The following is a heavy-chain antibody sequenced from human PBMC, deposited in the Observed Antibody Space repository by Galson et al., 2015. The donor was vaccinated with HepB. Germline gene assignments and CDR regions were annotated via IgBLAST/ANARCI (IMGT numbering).Heavy chain of an antibody. Sequence: SLRLSCAASGFTFSSYAMSWVRQAPGKGLEWVSAISGSGGSTYYADSVKGRFTISRDNSKNTLYLQMNSLRAEDTAVYYCAKPGFPRITMIVVVHYFDYWGQGTLVTVSS. D-gene: IGHD3-22*01. CDR1: GFTFSSYA. CDR3: AKPGFPRITMIVVVHYFDY. J-gene: IGHJ4*02. V-gene: IGHV3-23*01. CDR2: ISGSGGST.